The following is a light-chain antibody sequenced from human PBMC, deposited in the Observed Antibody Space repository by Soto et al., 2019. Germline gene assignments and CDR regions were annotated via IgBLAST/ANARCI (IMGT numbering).Light chain of an antibody. J-gene: IGKJ1*01. V-gene: IGKV1-39*01. CDR1: QGISNY. CDR2: GAS. CDR3: QHTRTTPRT. Sequence: DIQMTQSPSSLFANVGDRVTITCRASQGISNYLHWYQQRPGKAPSLLIYGASNLHRGVPSRFSGRGSGTDFTLTISSLQPEDVATYYCQHTRTTPRTFGQGTKVEIK.